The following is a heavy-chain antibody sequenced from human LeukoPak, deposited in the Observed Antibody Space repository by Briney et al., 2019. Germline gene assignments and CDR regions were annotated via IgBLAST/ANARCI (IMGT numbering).Heavy chain of an antibody. CDR1: GIIFSNYA. J-gene: IGHJ2*01. V-gene: IGHV3-64*01. CDR3: ARGRQGAKTRYFDL. D-gene: IGHD1-26*01. CDR2: ISSDGGST. Sequence: GGSLRLSCAASGIIFSNYAMHWVRQGPGRGLECISTISSDGGSTYYANSVKGRFTISRDNSKNTLYLQMGSLRAEDMAVYYCARGRQGAKTRYFDLWGRGTRVTVSS.